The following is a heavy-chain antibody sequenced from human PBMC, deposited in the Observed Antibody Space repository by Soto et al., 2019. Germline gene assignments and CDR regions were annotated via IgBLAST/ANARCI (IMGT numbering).Heavy chain of an antibody. J-gene: IGHJ4*02. CDR1: GGSFSGYY. CDR3: ARGNKYQLPHDY. Sequence: QVQLQQWGAGLLKPSETLSLTCAVYGGSFSGYYWSWIRQPPGKGLEWIGEINHSGSTNYNPSLKSRVTLAVDTSKNQFSLKLSSVTAADTAVYYCARGNKYQLPHDYWGQGTLVTVSS. V-gene: IGHV4-34*01. D-gene: IGHD2-2*01. CDR2: INHSGST.